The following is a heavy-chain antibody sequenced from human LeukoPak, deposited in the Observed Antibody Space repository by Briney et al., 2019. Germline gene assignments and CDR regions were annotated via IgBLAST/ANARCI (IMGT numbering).Heavy chain of an antibody. V-gene: IGHV3-11*06. CDR1: GFTFSDYY. CDR2: ISSSSSYT. Sequence: PGGSLRLSCAASGFTFSDYYMSWIRQAPGKGLEWVSYISSSSSYTNYADSVKGRFTISRDNAKNSLYLQTNSLRAEDTAVYYCASHGYSYGFDYWGQGTLVTVSS. CDR3: ASHGYSYGFDY. D-gene: IGHD5-18*01. J-gene: IGHJ4*02.